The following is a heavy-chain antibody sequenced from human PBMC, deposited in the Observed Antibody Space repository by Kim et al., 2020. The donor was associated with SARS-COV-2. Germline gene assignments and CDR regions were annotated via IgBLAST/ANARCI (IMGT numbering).Heavy chain of an antibody. J-gene: IGHJ4*02. CDR3: ARQPVTLGYCSSTSCQPFFDY. Sequence: SETLSLTCTVSGGSISSSSYYWGWIRQPPGKGLEWIGSIYYSGSTYYNPSLKSLVTISVDTSNNQFSLKLSYVTAADTAVYYCARQPVTLGYCSSTSCQPFFDYWGQGALVTVSS. CDR1: GGSISSSSYY. V-gene: IGHV4-39*01. D-gene: IGHD2-2*01. CDR2: IYYSGST.